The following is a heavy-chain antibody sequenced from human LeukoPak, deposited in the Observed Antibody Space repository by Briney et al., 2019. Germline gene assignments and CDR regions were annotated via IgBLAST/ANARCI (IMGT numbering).Heavy chain of an antibody. CDR3: ARGDCSSTICYSPMDV. J-gene: IGHJ6*03. D-gene: IGHD2-2*01. CDR2: SYTSGST. CDR1: GGSISSYY. V-gene: IGHV4-4*07. Sequence: SETLSLTCTVSGGSISSYYWSWIRQPAGKGLEWIGRSYTSGSTNYNPSLKSRVTMSVDTSKNQFSLKVNSVTAADTAVYYCARGDCSSTICYSPMDVWGKGTTVTVSS.